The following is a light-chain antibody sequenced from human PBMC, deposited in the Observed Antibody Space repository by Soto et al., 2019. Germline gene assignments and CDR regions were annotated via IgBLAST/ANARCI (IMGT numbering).Light chain of an antibody. J-gene: IGKJ2*01. CDR3: KGALLSYT. CDR1: QSLLHSNGYNY. CDR2: LGS. V-gene: IGKV2-28*01. Sequence: DIVMTQSPLSLPVTPGEPASISCRSSQSLLHSNGYNYLDWYLQKPGQSPQLLIYLGSNRASGVPDRFSGSGSGRDFTLKISGVEADDVGFYYCKGALLSYTFGQGTKVEIK.